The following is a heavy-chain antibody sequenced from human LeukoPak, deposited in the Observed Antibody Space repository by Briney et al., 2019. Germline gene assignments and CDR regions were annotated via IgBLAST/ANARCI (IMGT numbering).Heavy chain of an antibody. CDR1: GGTFSIYA. Sequence: GASVKVSCKASGGTFSIYAISWVRQAPGQGLEWMGGIIPIFGTANYAQKFQGRVTITADESTSTAYMELSSLRSEDTAVYYCARGRDLRTEETLFDYWGQGTLVTVSS. D-gene: IGHD2/OR15-2a*01. J-gene: IGHJ4*02. CDR3: ARGRDLRTEETLFDY. V-gene: IGHV1-69*01. CDR2: IIPIFGTA.